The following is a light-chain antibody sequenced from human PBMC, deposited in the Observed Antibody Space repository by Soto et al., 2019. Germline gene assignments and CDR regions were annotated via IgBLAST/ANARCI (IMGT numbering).Light chain of an antibody. J-gene: IGLJ1*01. V-gene: IGLV2-8*01. CDR3: QSYDGGLSGYV. CDR1: KSDIGIYDF. Sequence: QSALTQPPSASGSPGQSVTISCTGSKSDIGIYDFVSWYQHHPGKAPRLIIYEVVQRPSGVPDRFSGSKSGTSASLAIAGLQAEDEADYYCQSYDGGLSGYVFGTGTKLTVL. CDR2: EVV.